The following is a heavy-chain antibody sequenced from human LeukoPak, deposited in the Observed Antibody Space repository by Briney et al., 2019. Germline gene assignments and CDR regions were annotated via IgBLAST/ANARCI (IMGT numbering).Heavy chain of an antibody. J-gene: IGHJ4*02. Sequence: SETLSLTCTVSGGSISSYYWSWIRQPPGKGLEWIGYIYYSGSTNYNPSLKSRVTISVDTSENQFSLKLSSVTAADTAVYYCARVSYYYGTGSHYNPTHFDYWGQGTLVTVSS. D-gene: IGHD3-10*01. CDR1: GGSISSYY. CDR3: ARVSYYYGTGSHYNPTHFDY. CDR2: IYYSGST. V-gene: IGHV4-59*01.